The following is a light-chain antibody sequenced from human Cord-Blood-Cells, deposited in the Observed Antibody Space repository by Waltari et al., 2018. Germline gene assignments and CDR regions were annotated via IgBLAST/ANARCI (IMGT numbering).Light chain of an antibody. Sequence: EIVITQSPATLSVPPGERATLSCRASQSVSSNVAWYQQKPGQAPRLLIYGASTRATGIPARFSGSGSGKEITLTISSLQSEYFAVYYCQQYNNWPPVTFGGGTKVEIK. V-gene: IGKV3-15*01. CDR2: GAS. J-gene: IGKJ4*01. CDR1: QSVSSN. CDR3: QQYNNWPPVT.